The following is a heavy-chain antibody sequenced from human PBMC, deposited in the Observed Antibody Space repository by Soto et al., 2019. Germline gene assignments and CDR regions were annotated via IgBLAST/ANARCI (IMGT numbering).Heavy chain of an antibody. CDR3: ARRARAVRRVIPFDY. CDR1: GGSISSSSYY. D-gene: IGHD3-10*01. V-gene: IGHV4-39*01. CDR2: IYYSGST. J-gene: IGHJ4*02. Sequence: PSETLSLTCTVSGGSISSSSYYWGWIRQPPGKGLEWIGSIYYSGSTYYNPSLKSRVTISVDTSKNQFSLKLSSVTAADTAVYYCARRARAVRRVIPFDYWGQGTLVTVSS.